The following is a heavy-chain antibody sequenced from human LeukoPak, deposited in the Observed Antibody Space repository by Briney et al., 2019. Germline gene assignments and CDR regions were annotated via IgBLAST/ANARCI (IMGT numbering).Heavy chain of an antibody. CDR3: ATAMITIFGLDV. J-gene: IGHJ6*02. D-gene: IGHD3-3*01. CDR2: FDPEDGET. V-gene: IGHV1-24*01. CDR1: GCTLTELS. Sequence: GASVKVSCKVSGCTLTELSMHWVRQAPGKGLEWMGGFDPEDGETIYAQKFQGRVTMTEDTSTDTAYMELSSLRSEDTAVYYCATAMITIFGLDVWGQGTTVTVSS.